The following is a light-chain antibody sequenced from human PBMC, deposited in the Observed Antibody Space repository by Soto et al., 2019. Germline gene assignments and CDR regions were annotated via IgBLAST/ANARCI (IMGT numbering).Light chain of an antibody. J-gene: IGKJ1*01. CDR1: QSVSSNN. V-gene: IGKV3-20*01. CDR2: GAS. Sequence: EIVLAQFPGTLSLSPGEIATLSCRASQSVSSNNLAWYQHKPGQAPRLLIPGASNRATGIPDRFSGSGSGTDFTLTISRLAPEDFAVYYCQQYGSLVWTFGQGTKVDI. CDR3: QQYGSLVWT.